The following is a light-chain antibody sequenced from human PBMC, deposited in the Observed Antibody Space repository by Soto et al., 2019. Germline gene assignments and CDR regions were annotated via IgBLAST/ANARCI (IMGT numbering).Light chain of an antibody. CDR3: QQRYNWPIT. J-gene: IGKJ5*01. CDR1: QSVSGY. CDR2: ADS. Sequence: EIVLTQSPATLSLSAGDAATLSCRASQSVSGYIGWYQQKPGQAPRLLIYADSNRATGIPARFSGSGSGTDFTLTISSLEPEDFSVYYCQQRYNWPITFGQGTRLEIK. V-gene: IGKV3-11*01.